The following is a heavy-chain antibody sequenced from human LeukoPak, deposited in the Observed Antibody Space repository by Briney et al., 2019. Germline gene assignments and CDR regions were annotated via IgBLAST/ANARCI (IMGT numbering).Heavy chain of an antibody. CDR2: IIPIFGTA. Sequence: SVKVPCKASGGTFSSYAISWVRQAPGQGLGWMGGIIPIFGTANYAQKFQGRVTITADESTSTAYMELSSLRSGDTAVYYCARQTQGRSAFDIWGQGTMVTVSS. J-gene: IGHJ3*02. CDR1: GGTFSSYA. V-gene: IGHV1-69*13. CDR3: ARQTQGRSAFDI.